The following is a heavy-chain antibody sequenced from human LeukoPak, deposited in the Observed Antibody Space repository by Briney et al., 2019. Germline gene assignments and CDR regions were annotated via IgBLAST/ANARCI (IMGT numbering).Heavy chain of an antibody. CDR3: XXXXXXXXXXXYIPDAFDI. CDR2: IRSKAYGGTT. J-gene: IGHJ3*02. V-gene: IGHV3-49*03. D-gene: IGHD2-2*02. CDR1: GFTFGDYA. Sequence: PGGSLRLSCTASGFTFGDYAMSWFRQAPGKGLEWVGFIRSKAYGGTTEYAASVKGRFTTSRDDSKSIAYLQMNSLKTEDTAVYXXXXXXXXXXXXXYIPDAFDIWGQGTMVTVSS.